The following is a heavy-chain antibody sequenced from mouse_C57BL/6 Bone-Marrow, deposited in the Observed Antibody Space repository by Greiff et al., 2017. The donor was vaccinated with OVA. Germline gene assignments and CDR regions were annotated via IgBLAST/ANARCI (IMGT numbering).Heavy chain of an antibody. Sequence: SGAGLVKPGGSLKLSCAAPGFTFSDYGMHWVRQAPEKGLEWIAYISTVSSSIYYTDTVKGRFTMTGDNAKNTLFLQMSSLTSEDSAVYYCARPNTVRIYCYFDYWGQGTTLTVSS. J-gene: IGHJ2*01. CDR1: GFTFSDYG. CDR2: ISTVSSSI. D-gene: IGHD2-1*01. V-gene: IGHV5-17*01. CDR3: ARPNTVRIYCYFDY.